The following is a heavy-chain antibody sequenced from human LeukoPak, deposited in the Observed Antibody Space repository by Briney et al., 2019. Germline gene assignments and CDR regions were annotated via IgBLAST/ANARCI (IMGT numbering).Heavy chain of an antibody. J-gene: IGHJ4*02. V-gene: IGHV3-53*01. CDR2: IYSDNT. Sequence: GGSLRLSCAASGFAFSDFSMVWVRQAPGKGLEWVSFIYSDNTHYSDSVKGRFTISRDNSKNTLYLQMNSLRAEDTGVYYCARRAGAYSHPYDYWGQGTLVTVSS. CDR3: ARRAGAYSHPYDY. CDR1: GFAFSDFS. D-gene: IGHD4/OR15-4a*01.